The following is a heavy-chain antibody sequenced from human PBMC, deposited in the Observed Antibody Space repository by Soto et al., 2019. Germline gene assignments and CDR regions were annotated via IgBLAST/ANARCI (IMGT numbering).Heavy chain of an antibody. CDR1: GYSFTSYW. J-gene: IGHJ4*02. V-gene: IGHV5-51*01. Sequence: GESLKISCKGSGYSFTSYWIGWVRQMPGKGLEWMGIIYPGDSDTRYSPSFQGQVTISADKSISTAYLQWSSLKASDTAMYYCAGAYSSSSGYFDYWGQGNLVTVSS. D-gene: IGHD6-6*01. CDR2: IYPGDSDT. CDR3: AGAYSSSSGYFDY.